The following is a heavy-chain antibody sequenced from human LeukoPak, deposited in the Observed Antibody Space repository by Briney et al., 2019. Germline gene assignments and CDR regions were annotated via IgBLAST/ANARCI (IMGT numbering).Heavy chain of an antibody. D-gene: IGHD4-17*01. J-gene: IGHJ4*02. CDR1: GGSISGSSYY. CDR3: AGRPYGDHEFDY. Sequence: SETLSLTCIVSGGSISGSSYYWSWIRQPPGKGLEWIGYIYYSGNTNYNPSLKSRVTISVDTSKNQFSLKLNSVTAADTAVYYCAGRPYGDHEFDYWGQGTLVTVSS. V-gene: IGHV4-61*01. CDR2: IYYSGNT.